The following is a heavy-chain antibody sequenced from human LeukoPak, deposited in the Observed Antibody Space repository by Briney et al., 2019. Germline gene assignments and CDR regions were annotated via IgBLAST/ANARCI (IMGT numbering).Heavy chain of an antibody. CDR1: GYSISSGYY. V-gene: IGHV4-38-2*02. Sequence: SETLSLTCTVSGYSISSGYYWGWIRQPPGKGLEWIGSIYHSGSTYYNPSLKSRVTISVDTSKNQFSLKLSSVTAADTAVYYCARARGSGWQESWFDPWGQGTLVTVSS. J-gene: IGHJ5*02. CDR2: IYHSGST. CDR3: ARARGSGWQESWFDP. D-gene: IGHD6-19*01.